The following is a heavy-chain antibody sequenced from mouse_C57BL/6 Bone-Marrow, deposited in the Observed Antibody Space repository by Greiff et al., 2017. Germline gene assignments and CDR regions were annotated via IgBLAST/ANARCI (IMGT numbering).Heavy chain of an antibody. CDR3: ARLVSNFAMDY. CDR2: IDPSDSYT. Sequence: QQSCKASGYTFTSYWMQWVKQRPGQGLEWIGEIDPSDSYTNYNQKFKGKATLTVDTSSSTAYMQLSSLTSEDSAVYYCARLVSNFAMDYWGQGTSVTVSS. D-gene: IGHD2-5*01. V-gene: IGHV1-50*01. J-gene: IGHJ4*01. CDR1: GYTFTSYW.